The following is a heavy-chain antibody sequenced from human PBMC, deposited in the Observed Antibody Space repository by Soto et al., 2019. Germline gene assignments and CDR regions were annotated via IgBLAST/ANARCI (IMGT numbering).Heavy chain of an antibody. J-gene: IGHJ4*02. Sequence: GASVKVSCKASGYTFTGYYMHWVRQAPGQGLEWMGWINPNSGGTNYAQKFQGWVTMTRDTSISTAYMELSRLRSDDTAVYYCARGSYYDSSGYYPDYWGQGTMVTVSS. CDR1: GYTFTGYY. D-gene: IGHD3-22*01. CDR3: ARGSYYDSSGYYPDY. CDR2: INPNSGGT. V-gene: IGHV1-2*04.